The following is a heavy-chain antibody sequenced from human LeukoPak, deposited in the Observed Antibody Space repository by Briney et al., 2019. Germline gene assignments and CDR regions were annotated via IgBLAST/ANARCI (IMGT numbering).Heavy chain of an antibody. CDR3: ASGPTILKYYFDN. J-gene: IGHJ4*02. V-gene: IGHV4-61*01. CDR2: IYYSGST. Sequence: RPSETLSLTCTVSGVSVSSGSYYWSWIRQPPGKGLEWIGYIYYSGSTNYNPSLKSRVTISVDTSKNQFSLKLSSVTAADTAVYYCASGPTILKYYFDNWGQGTLVTVSS. D-gene: IGHD5-24*01. CDR1: GVSVSSGSYY.